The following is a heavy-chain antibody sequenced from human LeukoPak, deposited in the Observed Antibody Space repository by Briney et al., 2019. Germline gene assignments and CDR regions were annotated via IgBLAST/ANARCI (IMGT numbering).Heavy chain of an antibody. D-gene: IGHD3-22*01. CDR2: ISGSGGST. CDR3: AKNSSGYLDY. CDR1: GFTFSSYA. J-gene: IGHJ4*02. V-gene: IGHV3-23*01. Sequence: GGSLRLFCAASGFTFSSYAMCWVRQAPGKGLEWVSAISGSGGSTYYADSVKGRFTISRDNSKNTLYLQMNSLRAEDTAVYYCAKNSSGYLDYWGQGTLVTVSS.